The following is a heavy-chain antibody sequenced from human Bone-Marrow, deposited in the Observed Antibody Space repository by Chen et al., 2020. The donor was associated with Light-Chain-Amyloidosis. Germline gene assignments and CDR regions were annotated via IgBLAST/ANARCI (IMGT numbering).Heavy chain of an antibody. CDR3: AHGETEGYDYDSSGYYNYGLDV. CDR1: GLSLRSNGVR. CDR2: ICWDDDK. V-gene: IGHV2-5*02. D-gene: IGHD3-22*01. J-gene: IGHJ6*02. Sequence: QITLKESGPTLVKPTQTLTLTCTVSGLSLRSNGVRVGWIRQPPGKALEWLAFICWDDDKRYTPSLKSRLAITMDTSKNQVVLTMTNMDPVDTATYYCAHGETEGYDYDSSGYYNYGLDVWGQGTTVTVSS.